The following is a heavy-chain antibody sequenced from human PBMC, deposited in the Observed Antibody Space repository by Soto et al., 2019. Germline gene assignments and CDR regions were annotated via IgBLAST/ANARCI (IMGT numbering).Heavy chain of an antibody. CDR3: ARENYDFFWFDP. CDR2: IYYSGST. J-gene: IGHJ5*02. V-gene: IGHV4-30-4*01. CDR1: GGSISSGDYY. Sequence: SETLSLTCTVSGGSISSGDYYWSWIRQPPGKGLEWIGYIYYSGSTYYNPSLKSRVTISVDTSKNQFSLKLSSVTAADTAVYYCARENYDFFWFDPWGQGTLVTVSS. D-gene: IGHD3-3*01.